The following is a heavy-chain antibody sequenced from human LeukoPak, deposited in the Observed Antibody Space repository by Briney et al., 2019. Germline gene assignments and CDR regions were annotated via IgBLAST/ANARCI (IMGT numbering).Heavy chain of an antibody. V-gene: IGHV3-11*04. CDR3: ARDIVVVVAGYYYGMDV. Sequence: GGSLRLSCAASGFTFSDCYMSWIRQAPGKGLEWVSYISSSGGSIYYADSVKDRFTISRDNAKNSLYLQMNSLRAEDTAVYYCARDIVVVVAGYYYGMDVWGQGTTVTVSS. J-gene: IGHJ6*02. D-gene: IGHD2-15*01. CDR1: GFTFSDCY. CDR2: ISSSGGSI.